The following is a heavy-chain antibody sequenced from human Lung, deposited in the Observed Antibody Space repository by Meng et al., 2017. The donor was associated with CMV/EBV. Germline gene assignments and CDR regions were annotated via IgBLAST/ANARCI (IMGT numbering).Heavy chain of an antibody. CDR3: ARDSPGGYGYFDS. Sequence: QVQVQDSGPGPVKHSLTLSLTFTVSAGFSTGDYYNWSRTRQPPGMGLEWIGYIHYSGTTYYNPSLKSRIAISLDTSKNQFSLNLNSVTAADAAVYYCARDSPGGYGYFDSWGQGTLVTVSS. CDR2: IHYSGTT. CDR1: AGFSTGDYYN. V-gene: IGHV4-30-4*01. J-gene: IGHJ4*02. D-gene: IGHD5-12*01.